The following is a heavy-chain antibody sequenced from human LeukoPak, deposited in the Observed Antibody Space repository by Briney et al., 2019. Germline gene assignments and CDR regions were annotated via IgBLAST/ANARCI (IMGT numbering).Heavy chain of an antibody. V-gene: IGHV4-30-4*01. Sequence: PSQTLSLTCTVSGGSISSGDYYWSWIRQPPGKGLEWIGYIYYSGSTYYNPSLKSRVTISVDTSKSQFSLKLSSVTAADTAVYYCARDGIGFGELFSPGYFDLWGRGTLVTVSS. CDR3: ARDGIGFGELFSPGYFDL. D-gene: IGHD3-10*01. CDR2: IYYSGST. J-gene: IGHJ2*01. CDR1: GGSISSGDYY.